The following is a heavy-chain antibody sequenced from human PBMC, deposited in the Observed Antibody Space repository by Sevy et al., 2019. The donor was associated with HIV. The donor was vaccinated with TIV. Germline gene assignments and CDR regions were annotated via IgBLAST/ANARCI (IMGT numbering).Heavy chain of an antibody. Sequence: SQTISLTCAISGDSVSRNSGSWNWIRQSPSRGLEWLGRAYYTSKWYYDYSASLKSRLSINPDTSKNQFSLQLNSVTPEDTAVYYCVRDVLRGSFSRGFDYWGQGTQVTVSS. CDR2: AYYTSKWYY. CDR3: VRDVLRGSFSRGFDY. CDR1: GDSVSRNSGS. J-gene: IGHJ4*02. V-gene: IGHV6-1*01. D-gene: IGHD1-26*01.